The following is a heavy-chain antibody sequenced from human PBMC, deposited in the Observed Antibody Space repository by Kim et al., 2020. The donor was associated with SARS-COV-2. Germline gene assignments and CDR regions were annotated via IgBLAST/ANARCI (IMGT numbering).Heavy chain of an antibody. D-gene: IGHD1-26*01. CDR1: GFTFSSYG. Sequence: GGSLRLSCAASGFTFSSYGMHWVRQAPGKGLEWVAVISYDGSNKYYADSVKGRFTISRDNSKNTLYLQMNSLRAEDTAVYYCAKCLGLDPRGIVGAKYYYYYGMDVWGQGTTVTVSS. V-gene: IGHV3-30*18. CDR3: AKCLGLDPRGIVGAKYYYYYGMDV. J-gene: IGHJ6*02. CDR2: ISYDGSNK.